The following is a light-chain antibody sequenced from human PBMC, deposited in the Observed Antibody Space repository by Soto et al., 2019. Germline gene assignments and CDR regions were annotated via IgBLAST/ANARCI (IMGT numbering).Light chain of an antibody. CDR2: GAS. Sequence: EILMTQSPATLSVSPGERATLSCRASQSVGSNLAWYQQKPGQAPRLLIYGASTRATGIPARFSGSGSGTEFTLTISSLQSEDFAVYYCQQYGNWPRTFGQGTKLEIK. V-gene: IGKV3-15*01. CDR1: QSVGSN. J-gene: IGKJ2*02. CDR3: QQYGNWPRT.